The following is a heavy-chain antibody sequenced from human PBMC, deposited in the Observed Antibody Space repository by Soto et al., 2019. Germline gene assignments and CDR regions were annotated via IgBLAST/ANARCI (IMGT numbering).Heavy chain of an antibody. Sequence: EAQLLESGGGLVQPGGSLRLSCAASGFTFSSYAMSWVRQASGKWLEWVSSISGSGGRTYYADSVKGRFTISRDNSKNTLYLQMNRLRAEDTAVYYCAKDRCTNGVCCFDYWGQGTLVTVSS. CDR1: GFTFSSYA. J-gene: IGHJ4*02. CDR2: ISGSGGRT. CDR3: AKDRCTNGVCCFDY. V-gene: IGHV3-23*01. D-gene: IGHD2-8*01.